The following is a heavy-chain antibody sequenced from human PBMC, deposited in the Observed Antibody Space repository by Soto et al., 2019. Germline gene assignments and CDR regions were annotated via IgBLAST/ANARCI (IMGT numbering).Heavy chain of an antibody. CDR1: GGSISSGGYY. CDR2: IYYSGST. CDR3: ASLHHNYDILTGYQGYYFDY. V-gene: IGHV4-31*03. D-gene: IGHD3-9*01. J-gene: IGHJ4*02. Sequence: PSETLSLTCTVSGGSISSGGYYWSWIRRHPGKGLEWIGYIYYSGSTYYNPSLKSRVTISVDTSKNQFSLKLSSVTAADTAVYYCASLHHNYDILTGYQGYYFDYWGQGTLVTVSS.